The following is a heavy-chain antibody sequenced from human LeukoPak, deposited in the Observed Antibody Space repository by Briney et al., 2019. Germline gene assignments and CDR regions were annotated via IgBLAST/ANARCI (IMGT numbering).Heavy chain of an antibody. Sequence: ASVKVSCKASGYTFTSYDINWVRQATGQGLEWMGWMNPNRGNTGYAQKFQGRVTMTRNTSISTAYMELSSLRSEDTAVYYCARNPTVTTRRPRTSWFDPWGQGTLVTVSS. CDR2: MNPNRGNT. J-gene: IGHJ5*02. CDR3: ARNPTVTTRRPRTSWFDP. D-gene: IGHD4-17*01. CDR1: GYTFTSYD. V-gene: IGHV1-8*01.